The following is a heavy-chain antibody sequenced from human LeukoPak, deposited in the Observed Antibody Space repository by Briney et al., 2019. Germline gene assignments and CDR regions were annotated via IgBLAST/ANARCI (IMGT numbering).Heavy chain of an antibody. D-gene: IGHD3-9*01. Sequence: TGGSLRLSCAASGFTFSSYAMSWVRQAPGKGLEWVSAISGSGGSTYYADSVEGRFTTSRDNSKNTLYLQMNSLRAEDTAVYYCAKDHQLRYFDWFTESGFDYWGQGTLVTVSS. V-gene: IGHV3-23*01. CDR1: GFTFSSYA. J-gene: IGHJ4*02. CDR2: ISGSGGST. CDR3: AKDHQLRYFDWFTESGFDY.